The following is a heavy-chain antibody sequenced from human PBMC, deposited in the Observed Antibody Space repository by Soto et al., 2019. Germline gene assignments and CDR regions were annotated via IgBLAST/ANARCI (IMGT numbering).Heavy chain of an antibody. CDR1: GFSLSTNKVA. J-gene: IGHJ4*02. CDR3: AHLDGSAWYYYGN. Sequence: QITLKESAPTLVNPTQTLTLTCTFSGFSLSTNKVAVGWIRQPPGKALKWLAHIDGHGDENYSSSLKSRLTITKDTSKIQVVLTMTNMDPVDTASYYCAHLDGSAWYYYGNGGQGTLVTVSS. D-gene: IGHD6-6*01. CDR2: IDGHGDE. V-gene: IGHV2-5*01.